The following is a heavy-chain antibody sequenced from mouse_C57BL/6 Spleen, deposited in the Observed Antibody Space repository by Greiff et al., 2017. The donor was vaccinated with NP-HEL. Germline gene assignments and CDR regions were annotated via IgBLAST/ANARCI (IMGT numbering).Heavy chain of an antibody. CDR3: ARGFAY. V-gene: IGHV1-80*01. J-gene: IGHJ3*01. Sequence: QVQLQQSGAELVKPGASVKLSCTASGYAFSSYWMNWVKQRPGKGLEWIGQINPGDGDTNYNGKFKGQATLTADKSSSTAYMQLSSLTSEGSAVYFGARGFAYWGQGTLVTVSA. CDR2: INPGDGDT. CDR1: GYAFSSYW.